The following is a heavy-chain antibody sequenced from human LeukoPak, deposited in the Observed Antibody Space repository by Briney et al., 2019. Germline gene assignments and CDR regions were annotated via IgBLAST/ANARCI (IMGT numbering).Heavy chain of an antibody. J-gene: IGHJ3*02. D-gene: IGHD4/OR15-4a*01. CDR3: AKVSLNMVNDAFDI. CDR1: GFTFSSYW. Sequence: GGSLRLSCAASGFTFSSYWMSWVRQAPGKGLEWVANIKQDGSEKYYVDSVKGRFTISRDNAKNSLYLQMNSLRAEDTAVYYCAKVSLNMVNDAFDIWGQGTMVSVSS. CDR2: IKQDGSEK. V-gene: IGHV3-7*01.